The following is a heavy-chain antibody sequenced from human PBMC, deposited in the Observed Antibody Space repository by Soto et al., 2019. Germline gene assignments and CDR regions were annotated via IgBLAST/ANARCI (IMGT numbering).Heavy chain of an antibody. Sequence: GGALRLSCAASGFTFRSYGMHWVRQAPGKGLGWLAVISYDGGNKYYTDSVKGRFTISRDNSKNTLYLQMNSLRAEDTAVYYCAKDGDVAAAGYYFDYWGQGTLVTVSS. CDR1: GFTFRSYG. CDR2: ISYDGGNK. J-gene: IGHJ4*02. V-gene: IGHV3-30*18. D-gene: IGHD6-13*01. CDR3: AKDGDVAAAGYYFDY.